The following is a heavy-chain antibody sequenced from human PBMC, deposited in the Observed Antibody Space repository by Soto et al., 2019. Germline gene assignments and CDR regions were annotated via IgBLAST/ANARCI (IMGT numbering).Heavy chain of an antibody. J-gene: IGHJ4*02. CDR1: GGSISSGNYY. Sequence: QVQLQESGPGLVKPSQTLSLTCTVSGGSISSGNYYWSWIRQPPGKGLEWIGFISYSGTTHYSASLRRRVSISVDTSKNQFSLDLRSVTAADTAVYYCATMGTPVTGLYYFDYWGQGTLVTVSS. D-gene: IGHD4-17*01. CDR3: ATMGTPVTGLYYFDY. CDR2: ISYSGTT. V-gene: IGHV4-30-4*01.